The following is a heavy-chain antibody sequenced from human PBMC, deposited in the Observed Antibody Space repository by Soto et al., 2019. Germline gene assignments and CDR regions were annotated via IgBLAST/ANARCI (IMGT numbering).Heavy chain of an antibody. CDR2: IYYSGST. CDR3: ARGAVARFDD. J-gene: IGHJ4*02. D-gene: IGHD2-15*01. CDR1: GGSISNYY. V-gene: IGHV4-59*01. Sequence: SETLSLTCTVSGGSISNYYWSWIRQPPGKGLEWIGYIYYSGSTNYNPSLKSRVTISVDTSKNQFSLKLNSVTAADTAVFYCARGAVARFDDWGQGTLVTVSS.